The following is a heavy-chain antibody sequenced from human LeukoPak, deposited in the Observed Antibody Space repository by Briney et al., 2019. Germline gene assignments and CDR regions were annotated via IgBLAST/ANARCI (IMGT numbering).Heavy chain of an antibody. D-gene: IGHD6-6*01. CDR1: GFKFTNFY. J-gene: IGHJ5*02. CDR2: INPSGGTT. CDR3: ARSEYSKSTWFDP. Sequence: GASVKISCKASGFKFTNFYFHWVRQAPGQGLEWMGIINPSGGTTTYAQKFQGNITMTRDTSTSTVYIEMTSLTSEDTAVYYCARSEYSKSTWFDPWGKGTLVTVS. V-gene: IGHV1-46*01.